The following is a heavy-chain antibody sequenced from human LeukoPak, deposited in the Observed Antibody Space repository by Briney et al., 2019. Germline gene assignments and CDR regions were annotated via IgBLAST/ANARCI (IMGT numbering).Heavy chain of an antibody. CDR2: NNPNSGGT. V-gene: IGHV1-2*02. CDR3: ASLPGAGYYYYMDV. J-gene: IGHJ6*03. CDR1: RYTFTGYY. D-gene: IGHD3-10*01. Sequence: ASVKVSCKASRYTFTGYYMDWVRQAPGQGLEWMGWNNPNSGGTNYAQKFQGRVTTTRDTSISTAYMELSRLRSDDTAVYYCASLPGAGYYYYMDVWGKGTTVTVSS.